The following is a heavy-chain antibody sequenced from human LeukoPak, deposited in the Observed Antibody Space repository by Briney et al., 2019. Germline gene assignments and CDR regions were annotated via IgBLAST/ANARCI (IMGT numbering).Heavy chain of an antibody. CDR2: ISSSSSYI. J-gene: IGHJ4*02. D-gene: IGHD5-24*01. Sequence: RGSLRLSCAASGFTFSSYSMNWVRQAPGKGLEWVSSISSSSSYIYYADSVKGRFTISRDNAKNSLYLQMNSLRAEDTAVYYCANNVEMATFDYWGQGTLVTVSS. CDR1: GFTFSSYS. V-gene: IGHV3-21*01. CDR3: ANNVEMATFDY.